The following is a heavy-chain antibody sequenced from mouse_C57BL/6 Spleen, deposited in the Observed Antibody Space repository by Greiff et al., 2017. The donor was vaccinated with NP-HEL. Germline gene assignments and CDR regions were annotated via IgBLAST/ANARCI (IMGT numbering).Heavy chain of an antibody. Sequence: QVQLQQSGPELVKPGASVKISCKASGYAFSSSWMNWVKQRPGKGLEWIGRIYPGDGDTNYNGKFKGKATLTADTSSSTAYMQLSSLTSEDSAVYFCARKDYYGSSSYYYAMDYWGQGTSVTVSS. J-gene: IGHJ4*01. CDR3: ARKDYYGSSSYYYAMDY. V-gene: IGHV1-82*01. CDR1: GYAFSSSW. CDR2: IYPGDGDT. D-gene: IGHD1-1*01.